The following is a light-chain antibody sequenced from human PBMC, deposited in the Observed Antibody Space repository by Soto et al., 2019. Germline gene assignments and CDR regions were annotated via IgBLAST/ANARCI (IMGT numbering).Light chain of an antibody. V-gene: IGLV2-14*01. CDR3: SSYTSSSTQV. Sequence: QSVLTQPASVSGSPGQSITISCTGTSSDVGGYNYVSWYQQHPGKVPKLMIYEVNNRPSGVSNRFSGSKFGNTASLTISGLQAEDEADYYCSSYTSSSTQVLGGGTKLTVL. J-gene: IGLJ3*02. CDR2: EVN. CDR1: SSDVGGYNY.